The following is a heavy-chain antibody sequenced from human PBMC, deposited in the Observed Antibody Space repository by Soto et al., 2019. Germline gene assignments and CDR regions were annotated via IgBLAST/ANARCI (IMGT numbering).Heavy chain of an antibody. V-gene: IGHV3-7*01. D-gene: IGHD6-19*01. CDR1: GFTFSSYW. CDR2: IKQDGSEK. CDR3: ARDSGWLVVFFDAFDI. J-gene: IGHJ3*02. Sequence: EVQLVESGGGLVRPGGSLRLSCAVSGFTFSSYWMSWVRQAPGKGLEWVANIKQDGSEKYYVDSVKGRFTISRDNAKNSLYLQMNSLRAEDTAVYYCARDSGWLVVFFDAFDIWGQGTMVTVSS.